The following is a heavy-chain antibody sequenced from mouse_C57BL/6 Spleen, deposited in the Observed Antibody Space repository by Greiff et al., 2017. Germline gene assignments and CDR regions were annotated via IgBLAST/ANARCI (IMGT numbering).Heavy chain of an antibody. CDR1: GYAFSSSW. Sequence: QVQLQQSGPELVKPGASVKISCKASGYAFSSSWMKGVKLRPGKGLEWIGRIYPGDGDTNYNGKFKGKATLTADKSSSTAYMQLSSLTSEDSAVYFCANSNSFAYWGQGTLVTVSA. D-gene: IGHD2-5*01. V-gene: IGHV1-82*01. J-gene: IGHJ3*01. CDR3: ANSNSFAY. CDR2: IYPGDGDT.